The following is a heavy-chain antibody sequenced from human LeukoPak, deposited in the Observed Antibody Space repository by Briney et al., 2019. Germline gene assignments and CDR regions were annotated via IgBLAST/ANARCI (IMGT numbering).Heavy chain of an antibody. CDR1: GYTFTGYY. J-gene: IGHJ6*02. CDR2: INPSGGST. CDR3: ARVAMIVVVPAVPYGMDV. V-gene: IGHV1-46*01. D-gene: IGHD2-2*01. Sequence: ASVKVSCKASGYTFTGYYTHWVRQAPGQGLEWMGIINPSGGSTSYAQKFQGRVTMTRDTSTSTVYMELSSLRSEDTAVYYCARVAMIVVVPAVPYGMDVWGQGTTVTVSS.